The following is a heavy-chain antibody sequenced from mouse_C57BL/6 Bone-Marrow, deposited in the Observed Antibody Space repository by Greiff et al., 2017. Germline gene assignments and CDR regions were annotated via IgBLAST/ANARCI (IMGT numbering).Heavy chain of an antibody. D-gene: IGHD1-1*01. V-gene: IGHV1-81*01. J-gene: IGHJ2*01. CDR3: ARYYYGSRVPLY. Sequence: VQLVESGAELARPGASVKLSCTASGYTFTSDGISWVKQRPGQGLEWIGEIYPRSGNTDYNAKFQGKATLTADKSSSTAYLELRSLTSEDSAVYFCARYYYGSRVPLYWGQGTTLTVSS. CDR1: GYTFTSDG. CDR2: IYPRSGNT.